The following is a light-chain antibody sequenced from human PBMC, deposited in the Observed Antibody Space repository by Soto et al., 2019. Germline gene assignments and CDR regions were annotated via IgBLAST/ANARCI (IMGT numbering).Light chain of an antibody. J-gene: IGLJ1*01. CDR1: SSDVGGYNY. Sequence: SALTQPASVSGSPGQSITISCTGTSSDVGGYNYVSWYQQHPGKAPKLMIYDVGNRPSGVSNRFSGSKSGNTASLTISGLQAEDEADYYCSSYTSSSILYVFGTGTKVTVL. CDR3: SSYTSSSILYV. CDR2: DVG. V-gene: IGLV2-14*01.